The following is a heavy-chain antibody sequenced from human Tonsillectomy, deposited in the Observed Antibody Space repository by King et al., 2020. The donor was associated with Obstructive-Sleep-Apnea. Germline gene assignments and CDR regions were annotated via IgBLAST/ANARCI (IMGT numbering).Heavy chain of an antibody. CDR3: AHVLTRYSDAFDI. Sequence: ITLKESGPTLVKHTQTLTLTCTFSGFSINTSGVGVGWSRQSPEKALEGLALVYWNDDKRYSPSLKRRLTITKDTPKNQVVLTMTNMDPVDTATYFCAHVLTRYSDAFDIWGRGTMVTVSS. D-gene: IGHD3-9*01. V-gene: IGHV2-5*01. J-gene: IGHJ3*02. CDR2: VYWNDDK. CDR1: GFSINTSGVG.